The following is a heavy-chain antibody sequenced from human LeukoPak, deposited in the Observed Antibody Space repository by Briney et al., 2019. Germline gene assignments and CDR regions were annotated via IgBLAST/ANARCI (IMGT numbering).Heavy chain of an antibody. CDR2: ISGYNGNT. CDR1: GYTFTYYG. J-gene: IGHJ4*02. CDR3: ATDNHPGLGSGASCCFDS. V-gene: IGHV1-18*01. Sequence: ASVKVSCKASGYTFTYYGITWVRQAPGQGLEWMGWISGYNGNTNYVQSFQGRVTMTADRSTSTAYMELRRLTSDDTAIYYCATDNHPGLGSGASCCFDSWGQGTLVTVSS. D-gene: IGHD2-15*01.